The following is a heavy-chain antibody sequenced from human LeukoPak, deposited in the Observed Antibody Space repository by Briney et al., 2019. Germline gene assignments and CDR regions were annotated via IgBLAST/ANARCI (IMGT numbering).Heavy chain of an antibody. J-gene: IGHJ6*03. V-gene: IGHV3-74*01. CDR3: ARGMATIDGYYYYMDV. CDR2: INSDGSIT. D-gene: IGHD5-24*01. Sequence: SGGSLRLSCAASGFIFSTYWMHWVRQAPGKGLVWVSRINSDGSITTYADSVKGRFTISRDNAKNTLYLQMSSLRAEDTAVYYCARGMATIDGYYYYMDVWGKGTTVTVSS. CDR1: GFIFSTYW.